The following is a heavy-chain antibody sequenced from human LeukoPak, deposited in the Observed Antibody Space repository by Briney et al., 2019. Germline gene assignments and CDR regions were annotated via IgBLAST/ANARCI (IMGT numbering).Heavy chain of an antibody. J-gene: IGHJ5*02. CDR2: IYYNGDT. D-gene: IGHD4-11*01. CDR3: SREGYSCPNWFDT. Sequence: PSETLSLICSVSGGSISSSRSYWGWIRQTPGKGLEWVGSIYYNGDTYYNPSFKSRVSMSVDTAKNQISLILTSVTAADTAVYYCSREGYSCPNWFDTWAREPWSPSPQ. V-gene: IGHV4-39*07. CDR1: GGSISSSRSY.